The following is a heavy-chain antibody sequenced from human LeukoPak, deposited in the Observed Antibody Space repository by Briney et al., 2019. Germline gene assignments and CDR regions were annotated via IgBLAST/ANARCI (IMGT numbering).Heavy chain of an antibody. CDR2: IYSSGNT. V-gene: IGHV4-39*01. D-gene: IGHD3-3*01. Sequence: SSETLSLTCTVSGGSISSSSYYWGWIRQPPGKGLEWIGSIYSSGNTYYNPSLKSRVTISVDTSKNQFSLKLSSVTAADTAVYYCATNEWSGYSFEYWGQGTLVPVSS. CDR3: ATNEWSGYSFEY. J-gene: IGHJ4*02. CDR1: GGSISSSSYY.